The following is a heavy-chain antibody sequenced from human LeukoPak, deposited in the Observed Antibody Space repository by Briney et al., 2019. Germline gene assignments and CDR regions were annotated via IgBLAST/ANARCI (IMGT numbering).Heavy chain of an antibody. CDR1: GYTFTSYY. V-gene: IGHV1-2*02. Sequence: ASVKVSCKASGYTFTSYYMHWVRQAPGQGLEWMGWINPNSGDTNYAQKFQGRVTMTRDTSISTAYMELSRLRSDDTAVYYCARDKSGNSGWYSYFDYWGQGTLVTVSS. CDR2: INPNSGDT. CDR3: ARDKSGNSGWYSYFDY. J-gene: IGHJ4*02. D-gene: IGHD6-19*01.